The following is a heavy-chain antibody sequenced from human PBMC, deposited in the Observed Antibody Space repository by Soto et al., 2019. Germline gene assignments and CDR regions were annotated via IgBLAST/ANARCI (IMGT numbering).Heavy chain of an antibody. D-gene: IGHD4-4*01. J-gene: IGHJ4*02. CDR2: IIPIFGTA. Sequence: SVKVSCKASGGTFSSYAISWVRQAPGQGLEWMGGIIPIFGTANYAQKFQGRVTITADESTSTAYMELSSLRSEDTAVYYCARVTYDYSNLDYWGQGTLVTVSS. CDR3: ARVTYDYSNLDY. V-gene: IGHV1-69*13. CDR1: GGTFSSYA.